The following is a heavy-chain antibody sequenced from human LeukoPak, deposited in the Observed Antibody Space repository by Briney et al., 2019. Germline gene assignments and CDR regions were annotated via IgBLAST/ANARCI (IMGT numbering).Heavy chain of an antibody. V-gene: IGHV4-39*07. J-gene: IGHJ6*03. CDR1: GGSISTSTYY. CDR3: ARTTEGYCRSTSCNGFYYSYYMDV. CDR2: IYHSGST. D-gene: IGHD2-2*01. Sequence: HPSETLSLTCTVSGGSISTSTYYWAWIRQPPGKGLEWIGSIYHSGSTSYNPSLKSRVTISVDTSKNQFSLKLSSVTAADTAVYYCARTTEGYCRSTSCNGFYYSYYMDVWGKGTTVTISS.